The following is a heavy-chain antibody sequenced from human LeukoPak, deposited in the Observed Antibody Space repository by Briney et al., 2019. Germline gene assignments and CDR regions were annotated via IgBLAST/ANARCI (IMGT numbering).Heavy chain of an antibody. J-gene: IGHJ4*02. V-gene: IGHV4-34*01. CDR1: GGSISSYY. CDR2: INHSGST. D-gene: IGHD7-27*01. CDR3: ATRKLGNDY. Sequence: SETLSLTCTVSGGSISSYYWSWIRQPPGKGLEWIGEINHSGSTDYNPSLKSRVTISADTSKGQFSLKLYSVTAADTAVYYCATRKLGNDYWGQGTLVTVSS.